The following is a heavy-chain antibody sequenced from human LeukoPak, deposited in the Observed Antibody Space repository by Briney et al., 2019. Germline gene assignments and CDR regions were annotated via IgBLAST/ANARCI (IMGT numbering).Heavy chain of an antibody. J-gene: IGHJ4*02. CDR1: GGSFSGYY. CDR2: INHSGST. CDR3: ARDHGGLDY. Sequence: PSETLSLTCAVYGGSFSGYYWSWIRQPPGKGLEWIGEINHSGSTNYNPSLKSRVTISVDTSKNQFSLKLNSVAPEDTAVYYCARDHGGLDYWGQGTVVTVSS. V-gene: IGHV4-34*01.